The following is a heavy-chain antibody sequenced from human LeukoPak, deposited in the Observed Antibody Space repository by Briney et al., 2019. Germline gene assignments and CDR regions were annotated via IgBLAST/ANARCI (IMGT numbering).Heavy chain of an antibody. CDR1: GGAFSSYA. CDR3: AILVRGVIDY. CDR2: IIPILGIA. J-gene: IGHJ4*02. D-gene: IGHD3-10*01. V-gene: IGHV1-69*04. Sequence: EASVKVSCKASGGAFSSYAISWVRQAPGQGLEWMGRIIPILGIANYAQKFQGRVTITADKSTSTAYMELSSLRSEDTAVYYCAILVRGVIDYWGQGTLVTVSS.